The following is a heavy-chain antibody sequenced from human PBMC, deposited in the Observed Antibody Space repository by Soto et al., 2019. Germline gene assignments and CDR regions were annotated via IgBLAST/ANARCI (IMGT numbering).Heavy chain of an antibody. J-gene: IGHJ4*02. Sequence: SETLSLTCTVSGGSISSSSYYWGWIRQPPGKGLEWIGSIYYSGSTYYNPSLKSRVTISVDTSKNQFSLKLRSVTAADTAVYYCARFQAPLYYYDSSGHGGSFDYWGQGTLVTAPQ. D-gene: IGHD3-22*01. CDR1: GGSISSSSYY. CDR2: IYYSGST. CDR3: ARFQAPLYYYDSSGHGGSFDY. V-gene: IGHV4-39*01.